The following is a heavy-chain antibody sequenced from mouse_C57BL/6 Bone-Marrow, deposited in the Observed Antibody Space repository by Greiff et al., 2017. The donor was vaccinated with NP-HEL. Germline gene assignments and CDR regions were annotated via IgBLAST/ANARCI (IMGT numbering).Heavy chain of an antibody. J-gene: IGHJ2*01. D-gene: IGHD3-2*01. CDR3: ARRQGRTRFDY. CDR2: IYPGDGDT. V-gene: IGHV1-80*01. CDR1: GYAFSSYW. Sequence: QVQLKESGAELVKPGASVTISCKASGYAFSSYWMNWVKQRPGKGLEWIGQIYPGDGDTNYNGKFKGKATLTADKSSSTAYMQLSSLTSEDSAVYICARRQGRTRFDYWGQGTTLTVSS.